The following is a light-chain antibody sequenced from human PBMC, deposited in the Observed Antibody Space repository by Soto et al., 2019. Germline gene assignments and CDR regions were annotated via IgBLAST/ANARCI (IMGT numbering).Light chain of an antibody. J-gene: IGKJ5*01. CDR3: QQYNNWPIT. CDR1: QSISSSY. Sequence: IVLTQSPGTVSLSPGERATLSCRASQSISSSYLAWYQQKPGQAPRLLIYGASTRATGLPARFSGSGSGTQFTLTISSLQSEDFAVYYCQQYNNWPITVGQGTRLEIK. CDR2: GAS. V-gene: IGKV3-15*01.